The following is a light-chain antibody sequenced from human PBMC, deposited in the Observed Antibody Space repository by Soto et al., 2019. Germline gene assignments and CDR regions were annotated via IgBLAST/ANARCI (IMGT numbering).Light chain of an antibody. CDR1: QSVSSSY. CDR2: GAS. J-gene: IGKJ1*01. V-gene: IGKV3-20*01. CDR3: QQYDNSPWT. Sequence: EIVLTQSPGTLSLSPGEGATLSCRASQSVSSSYLAWYQQKPGQAPRLLIYGASSRATGIPDRFSGGGSRTDFTLTIGRLEPEDFAVYYCQQYDNSPWTFGQGTKVEIK.